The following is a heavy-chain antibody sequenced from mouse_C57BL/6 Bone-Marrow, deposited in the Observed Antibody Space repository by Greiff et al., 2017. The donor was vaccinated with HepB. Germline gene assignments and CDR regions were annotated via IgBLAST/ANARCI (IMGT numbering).Heavy chain of an antibody. CDR2: IHPNSGST. Sequence: QVQLQQSGAELVKPGASVKLSCKASGYTFTSYWMHWVKQRPVQGLEWIGMIHPNSGSTNYNEKFKSKATLTVDKSSSTAYMQLSSLTSEDSAVYYCARAVVATNYFDYWGQGTTLTVSS. CDR1: GYTFTSYW. D-gene: IGHD1-1*01. J-gene: IGHJ2*01. V-gene: IGHV1-64*01. CDR3: ARAVVATNYFDY.